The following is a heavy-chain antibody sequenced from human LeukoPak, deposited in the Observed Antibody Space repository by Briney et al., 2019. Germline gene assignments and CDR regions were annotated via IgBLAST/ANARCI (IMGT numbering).Heavy chain of an antibody. Sequence: GGSLRLSCVASGFTFGKYWMSWVRQVPGKGLEWVANIKLDGSEKNYVDSVKGRFTISRDNTKNSLYLQMNSLRAEDTAVFYCARDQYDTWSRRGNFDSWGQGTLVIVSS. J-gene: IGHJ4*02. CDR2: IKLDGSEK. D-gene: IGHD3-3*01. CDR1: GFTFGKYW. V-gene: IGHV3-7*03. CDR3: ARDQYDTWSRRGNFDS.